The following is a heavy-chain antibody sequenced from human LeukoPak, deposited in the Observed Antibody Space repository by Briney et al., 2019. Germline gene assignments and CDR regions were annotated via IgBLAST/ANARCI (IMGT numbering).Heavy chain of an antibody. CDR3: ARDPNYNWNDGGWFDP. CDR1: GDSVSTNSGA. Sequence: SQTLSLTCAISGDSVSTNSGAWNWIRQSPSRGLEWLGRTYYRSKWYNDYAVSVKSRITINPDTSKNQFSLQLNSVTPEDTAVYYCARDPNYNWNDGGWFDPWGQGTLVTVSS. V-gene: IGHV6-1*01. J-gene: IGHJ5*02. D-gene: IGHD1-20*01. CDR2: TYYRSKWYN.